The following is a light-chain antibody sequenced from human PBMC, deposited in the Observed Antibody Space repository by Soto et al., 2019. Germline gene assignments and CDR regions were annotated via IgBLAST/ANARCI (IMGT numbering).Light chain of an antibody. CDR3: SSYTSSSTLV. V-gene: IGLV2-14*01. Sequence: ALAQPASVSGSPGQSITISCTGTSSDVGGYNYVSWYQQHPGKAPKLMIYEVSNRPSGVSNRFSGSKSGNTASLTISGLQAEDEADYYCSSYTSSSTLVFGNGTKVTVL. CDR2: EVS. CDR1: SSDVGGYNY. J-gene: IGLJ1*01.